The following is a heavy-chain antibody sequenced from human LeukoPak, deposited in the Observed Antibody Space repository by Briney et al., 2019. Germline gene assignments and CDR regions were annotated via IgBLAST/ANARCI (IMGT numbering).Heavy chain of an antibody. CDR1: GFTFSSDS. J-gene: IGHJ5*02. CDR2: ISSSSSYI. CDR3: ARLGGYSGYGNWFDP. Sequence: GGSLRLSCAASGFTFSSDSMNWVRQAPGKGLEWVSSISSSSSYIYYADSVKGRFTISRDNAKNSLYLQMNSLRAEDTAVYYCARLGGYSGYGNWFDPWGQGTLVTVSS. V-gene: IGHV3-21*01. D-gene: IGHD5-12*01.